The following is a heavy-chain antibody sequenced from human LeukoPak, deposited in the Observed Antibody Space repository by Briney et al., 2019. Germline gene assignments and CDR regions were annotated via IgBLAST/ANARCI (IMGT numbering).Heavy chain of an antibody. CDR1: GFTFSRYW. CDR3: ARDPSCSGGSCRDGYFDY. V-gene: IGHV3-7*01. Sequence: PGGSLRLSCAASGFTFSRYWMYWVRQARGKGLEWVANIKQDGSEKYYVDSVKGRFTISRDNAKNSLFLQMNSLRAEDTAVYYCARDPSCSGGSCRDGYFDYWGQGTLVAVSS. J-gene: IGHJ4*02. D-gene: IGHD2-15*01. CDR2: IKQDGSEK.